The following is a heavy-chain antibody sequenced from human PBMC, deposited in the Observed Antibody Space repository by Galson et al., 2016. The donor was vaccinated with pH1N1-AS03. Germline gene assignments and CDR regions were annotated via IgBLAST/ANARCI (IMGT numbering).Heavy chain of an antibody. CDR3: ARGRGSYGMDV. D-gene: IGHD1-26*01. Sequence: SVKVSCKASGYTFISYVMHWVRQAPGHRLEWMGWINAGNGNTTYSQSFQGRVTITRDTSASKAYMELSSLRSEDTAVYYCARGRGSYGMDVWGQGTTVTVSS. V-gene: IGHV1-3*01. CDR1: GYTFISYV. CDR2: INAGNGNT. J-gene: IGHJ6*02.